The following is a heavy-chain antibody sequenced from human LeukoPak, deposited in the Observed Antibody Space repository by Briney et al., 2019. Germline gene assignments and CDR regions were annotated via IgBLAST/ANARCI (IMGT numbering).Heavy chain of an antibody. Sequence: PGGSLRLSCAASGLTFTSYAMSWVRQAPGKGLEWVSVISGSGGSTYYADSVKGRFTISRDNSKNTLYLQMNSLRAEDTAAYYCTSSTDLWSGYYHHFDDWGQGTLVTVSS. CDR1: GLTFTSYA. CDR2: ISGSGGST. CDR3: TSSTDLWSGYYHHFDD. J-gene: IGHJ4*02. D-gene: IGHD3-3*01. V-gene: IGHV3-23*01.